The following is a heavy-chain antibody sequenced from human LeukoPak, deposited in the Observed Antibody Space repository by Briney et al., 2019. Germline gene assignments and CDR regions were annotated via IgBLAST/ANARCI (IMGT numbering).Heavy chain of an antibody. V-gene: IGHV4-59*01. CDR1: GGSIASYY. Sequence: SETLSLTCTVSGGSIASYYWSWIRQFPGKGLEWIGYISYRGSTSYNPSLNSRVSISLDTSKNQLSLRLNSVTAADTAVYYCARGGYYDSSGYSQGHDAFDIWGQGTMVTVSS. CDR3: ARGGYYDSSGYSQGHDAFDI. CDR2: ISYRGST. J-gene: IGHJ3*02. D-gene: IGHD3-22*01.